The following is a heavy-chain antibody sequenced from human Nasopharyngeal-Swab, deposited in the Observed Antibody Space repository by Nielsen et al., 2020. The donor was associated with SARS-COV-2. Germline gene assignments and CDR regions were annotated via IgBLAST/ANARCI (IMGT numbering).Heavy chain of an antibody. J-gene: IGHJ3*02. CDR1: GYTLPEVA. CDR2: ISTYNGDT. CDR3: ARGREDYGFWPGNPQDAFDI. D-gene: IGHD3/OR15-3a*01. Sequence: ASVKVSCKVSGYTLPEVAIHWVRQAPGQGLEWMGWISTYNGDTNYAQKVQGRVTMTTETSTRTAYMELRSLRSDDTAVYYCARGREDYGFWPGNPQDAFDIWGQGTMVTVSP. V-gene: IGHV1-18*04.